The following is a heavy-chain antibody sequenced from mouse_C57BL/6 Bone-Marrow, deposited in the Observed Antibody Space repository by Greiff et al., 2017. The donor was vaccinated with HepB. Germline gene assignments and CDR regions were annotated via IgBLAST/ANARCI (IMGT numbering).Heavy chain of an antibody. CDR2: IYPRSGNT. J-gene: IGHJ2*01. CDR1: GYTFTSYG. D-gene: IGHD1-1*01. V-gene: IGHV1-81*01. Sequence: QVQLQQSGAELARPGASVKLSCKASGYTFTSYGISWVKQRTGQGLEWIGEIYPRSGNTYYNEKFKGKATLTADKSSSTAYMELRSLTSEDSAVYFCARPLITTVVGDYAMDYWGQGTTLTVSS. CDR3: ARPLITTVVGDYAMDY.